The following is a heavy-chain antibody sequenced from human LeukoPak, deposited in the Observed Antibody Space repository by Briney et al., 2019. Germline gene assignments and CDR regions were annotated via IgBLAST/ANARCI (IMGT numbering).Heavy chain of an antibody. CDR3: ARQGHRDSSSWDYYGMDV. Sequence: GESLKISCQGSGYSFTSYWIGWVRQMPGKGLEWMGIIYPGDSDTRYSPSFQGQVTISADKSISTAYLQWSSLKASDTAMYYCARQGHRDSSSWDYYGMDVWGKGTTVTVSS. J-gene: IGHJ6*04. D-gene: IGHD6-13*01. CDR2: IYPGDSDT. CDR1: GYSFTSYW. V-gene: IGHV5-51*01.